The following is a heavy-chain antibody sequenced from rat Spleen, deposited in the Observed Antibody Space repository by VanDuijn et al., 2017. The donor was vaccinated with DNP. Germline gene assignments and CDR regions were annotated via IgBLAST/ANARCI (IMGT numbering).Heavy chain of an antibody. J-gene: IGHJ2*01. CDR1: GFTFNNYW. CDR2: IASSGGTT. Sequence: EVQLVESGGDLVQPGGSLKLSCVASGFTFNNYWMTWIRQVPGKGLEWVASIASSGGTTYYPDSVKGRFTISRDNAKNTLYLQMNSLRFEDTATYYCARVDSGYDFDYWGQGVMVTVSS. V-gene: IGHV5-31*01. D-gene: IGHD4-3*01. CDR3: ARVDSGYDFDY.